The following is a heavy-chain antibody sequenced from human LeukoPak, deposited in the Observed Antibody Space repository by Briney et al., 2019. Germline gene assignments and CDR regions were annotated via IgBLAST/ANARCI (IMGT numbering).Heavy chain of an antibody. J-gene: IGHJ5*02. V-gene: IGHV4-39*01. Sequence: SETLSLTCTVSGGSISSSSYYWGWIRQPPGKGLEWIGSIYYSGSTYYNPSLKSRVTIPVDTSKHQFSLKLSSVTAADTAVYYCARHVLRFLEWLLDPPNWFDPWGQGTLVTVSS. CDR3: ARHVLRFLEWLLDPPNWFDP. CDR1: GGSISSSSYY. D-gene: IGHD3-3*01. CDR2: IYYSGST.